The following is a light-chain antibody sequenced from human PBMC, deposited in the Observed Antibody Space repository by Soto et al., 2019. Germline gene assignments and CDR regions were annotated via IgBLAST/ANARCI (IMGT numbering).Light chain of an antibody. J-gene: IGKJ1*01. CDR3: QQYYNPPRT. V-gene: IGKV4-1*01. Sequence: DIVMTQSPDSLAVSLGVRATINCKSSQSVLYSSNNKNYLAWYQQKPGQPPKLLIYWASTRESGVPDRFSGSGSGTDFTLTISSLQAEDVAVYYCQQYYNPPRTFGQGTKVEVK. CDR1: QSVLYSSNNKNY. CDR2: WAS.